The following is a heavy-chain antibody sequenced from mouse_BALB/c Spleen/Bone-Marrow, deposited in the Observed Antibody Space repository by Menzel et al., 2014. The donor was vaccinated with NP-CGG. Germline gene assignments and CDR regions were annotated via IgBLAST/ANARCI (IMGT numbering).Heavy chain of an antibody. CDR2: IAPGSGSS. Sequence: DLVKPGDSVKLSCKASGYTFTSYWINWIKQRPGQGLEWIGRIAPGSGSSYYNEMFKGKAILTVDTSSSTAYIQHISLPSEDSAGYFCAYYRYDVNYWGQGTTLTGSS. J-gene: IGHJ2*01. CDR3: AYYRYDVNY. D-gene: IGHD2-14*01. CDR1: GYTFTSYW. V-gene: IGHV1S41*01.